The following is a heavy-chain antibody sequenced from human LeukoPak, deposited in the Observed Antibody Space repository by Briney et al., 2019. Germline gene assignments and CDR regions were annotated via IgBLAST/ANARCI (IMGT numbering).Heavy chain of an antibody. CDR2: IYYSGST. J-gene: IGHJ6*03. D-gene: IGHD1-26*01. CDR3: ARQVAELYYYYYYMDV. CDR1: GYSISSGYY. V-gene: IGHV4-38-2*01. Sequence: SETLSLTCAVSGYSISSGYYWGWIRQPPGKGLEWIGSIYYSGSTYYNPSLKSRVTISVDTSKNQFSLKLSSVTAADTAVYYCARQVAELYYYYYYMDVWGKGTTVTVSS.